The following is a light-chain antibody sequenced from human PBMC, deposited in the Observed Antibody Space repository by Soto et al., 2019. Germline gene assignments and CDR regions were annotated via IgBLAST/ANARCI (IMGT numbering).Light chain of an antibody. J-gene: IGLJ2*01. CDR2: DNN. Sequence: QSVLTQPPSVSAAPGQKVTIYCSGSSSNIGNNYVSWYQQLPGTAPKLLIYDNNKRPSGIPDRFSGSKSGTSATLGITGLQTGYEADYYCGTWDSSLSVVVFGGGTKLTVL. CDR1: SSNIGNNY. V-gene: IGLV1-51*01. CDR3: GTWDSSLSVVV.